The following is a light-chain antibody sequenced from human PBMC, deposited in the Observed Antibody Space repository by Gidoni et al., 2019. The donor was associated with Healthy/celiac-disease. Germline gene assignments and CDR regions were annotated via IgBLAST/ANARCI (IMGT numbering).Light chain of an antibody. CDR3: QQRSNWPPLT. Sequence: EIVLTQSPATLSLSPGERAPLSCRASQSVSSYLAWYQQKPGQAPRPLIYDASNRATGSPARFSGSESGTDFTLTISSLEPEDFAVYYCQQRSNWPPLTFGGGTKVEIK. V-gene: IGKV3-11*01. CDR2: DAS. CDR1: QSVSSY. J-gene: IGKJ4*01.